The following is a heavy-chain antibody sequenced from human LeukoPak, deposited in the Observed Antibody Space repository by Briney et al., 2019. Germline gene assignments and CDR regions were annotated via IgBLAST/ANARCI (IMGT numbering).Heavy chain of an antibody. V-gene: IGHV3-11*04. J-gene: IGHJ4*02. CDR3: ARGRFQKPTDY. CDR2: ISSSGSTI. CDR1: GGSFSGYY. D-gene: IGHD1-14*01. Sequence: LSLTCAVYGGSFSGYYWSWIRQAPGKGLEWVSYISSSGSTIYYADSVKGRFTISRDNAKNSLYLQMNSLRAEDTAVYYCARGRFQKPTDYWGQGTLVTVSS.